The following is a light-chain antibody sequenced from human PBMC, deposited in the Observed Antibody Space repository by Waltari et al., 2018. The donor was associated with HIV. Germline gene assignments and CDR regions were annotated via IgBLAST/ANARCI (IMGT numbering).Light chain of an antibody. CDR1: SEHSNFA. V-gene: IGLV4-69*01. CDR2: LHSDGSH. CDR3: QTWGMGIVV. J-gene: IGLJ3*02. Sequence: QIILTQSPSASASPGASVKLTCTLSSEHSNFAIAWLQQQPEKGPRYLMKLHSDGSHTKGDGIPDRFSGSSSGAERYLSISSLHSDDEADYYCQTWGMGIVVFGGGTKLTVL.